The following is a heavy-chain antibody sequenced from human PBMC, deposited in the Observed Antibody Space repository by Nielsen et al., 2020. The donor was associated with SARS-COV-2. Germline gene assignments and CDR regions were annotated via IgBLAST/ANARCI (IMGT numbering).Heavy chain of an antibody. Sequence: GGSLRLSCAASGFTFSSYAMHWVRQAPGKGLEWVAVISYDGSNKYYADSVKGRFTISRDNSKNTLYLQMNSLRAEDTAVYYCARDRRVGANQVNYYGMDVWGQGTTVT. V-gene: IGHV3-30-3*01. CDR2: ISYDGSNK. CDR3: ARDRRVGANQVNYYGMDV. J-gene: IGHJ6*02. CDR1: GFTFSSYA. D-gene: IGHD1-26*01.